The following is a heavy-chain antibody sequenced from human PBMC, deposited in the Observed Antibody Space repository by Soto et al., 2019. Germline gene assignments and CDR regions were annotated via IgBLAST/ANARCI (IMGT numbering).Heavy chain of an antibody. CDR3: AQHRYYHGSGPEYFQH. V-gene: IGHV1-18*01. CDR1: GYTFTSYG. J-gene: IGHJ1*01. Sequence: GASVKVSCKASGYTFTSYGISWVRQAPGQGLEWMGWISAYNGNTNYAQKLQGRVTMTTDTSTSTAYMELRSLRSDDTAVYYCAQHRYYHGSGPEYFQHWGQGTLVTVSS. D-gene: IGHD3-10*01. CDR2: ISAYNGNT.